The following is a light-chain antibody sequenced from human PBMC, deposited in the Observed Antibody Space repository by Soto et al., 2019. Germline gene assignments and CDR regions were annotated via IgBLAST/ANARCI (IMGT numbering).Light chain of an antibody. CDR2: EVI. CDR1: SSDVGGYNY. CDR3: SSYTSRSTLV. Sequence: QFALTQPASVSGSPGQSITISCTGTSSDVGGYNYVSWYQQHPGKAPKLIICEVINRPSGVSNRFSGSKSGNTASLTISGLQAEDEAGYYCSSYTSRSTLVFGTGTKVTVL. V-gene: IGLV2-14*01. J-gene: IGLJ1*01.